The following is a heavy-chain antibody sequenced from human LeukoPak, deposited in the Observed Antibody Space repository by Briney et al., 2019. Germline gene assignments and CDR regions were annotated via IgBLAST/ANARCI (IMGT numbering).Heavy chain of an antibody. CDR2: INPNSGGT. D-gene: IGHD3-3*01. J-gene: IGHJ4*02. CDR3: ARDGVRFLEWLEDY. CDR1: GYTFTSYD. Sequence: ASVKVSCKASGYTFTSYDINWVRQATGQGLEWMGWINPNSGGTNYAQKFQGRVTMTRDTSISTAYMELSRLRSDDTAVYYCARDGVRFLEWLEDYWGQGTLVTVSS. V-gene: IGHV1-2*02.